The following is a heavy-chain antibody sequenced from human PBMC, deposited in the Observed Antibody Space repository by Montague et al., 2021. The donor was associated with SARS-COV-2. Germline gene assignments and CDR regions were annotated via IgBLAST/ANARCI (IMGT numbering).Heavy chain of an antibody. CDR2: IYYSGTT. Sequence: SETLSLTCSVSSGSIISSDYDWGWIHQPPGKELEWIGNIYYSGTTYYNPSLQSRGTISVDTSKNHLSLRLSSVTAADTAVYFCARGMIRGVTTPFDYWGQGSQVTVSS. CDR3: ARGMIRGVTTPFDY. D-gene: IGHD3-10*01. CDR1: SGSIISSDYD. J-gene: IGHJ4*02. V-gene: IGHV4-39*02.